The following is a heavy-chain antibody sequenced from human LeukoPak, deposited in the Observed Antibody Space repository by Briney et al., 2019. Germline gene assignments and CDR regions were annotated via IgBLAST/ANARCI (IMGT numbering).Heavy chain of an antibody. D-gene: IGHD3-16*01. CDR2: IYYSGST. Sequence: GSLRLSCAASGFTFSTYAMSWIRQPPGKGLEWIGYIYYSGSTNYNPSLKSRVTISVDTSKNQFSLKLRSVTAADTAVYYCARGGTRLYFQHWGQGTLVTVSS. J-gene: IGHJ1*01. V-gene: IGHV4-59*01. CDR3: ARGGTRLYFQH. CDR1: GFTFSTYA.